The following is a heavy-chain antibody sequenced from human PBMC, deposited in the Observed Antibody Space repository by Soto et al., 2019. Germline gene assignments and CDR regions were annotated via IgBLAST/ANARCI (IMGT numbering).Heavy chain of an antibody. D-gene: IGHD4-17*01. J-gene: IGHJ4*02. CDR3: ARGPDDSDVPRWDY. CDR1: GYNFNQYY. CDR2: INLRGGTT. V-gene: IGHV1-46*02. Sequence: QVQLMQSGAEVRKPGAPVRLSCETSGYNFNQYYIHWVRQAPGQGLEWKGIINLRGGTTEYAHKFRGRVTVTGDTSTSTAYMELRSLRSEDTAIYFCARGPDDSDVPRWDYWGQGTLVTVSS.